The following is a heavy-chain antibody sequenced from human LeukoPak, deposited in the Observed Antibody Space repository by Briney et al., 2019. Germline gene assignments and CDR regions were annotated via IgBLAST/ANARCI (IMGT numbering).Heavy chain of an antibody. J-gene: IGHJ3*02. CDR3: ARDLQLYSSSWSTSDAFDI. Sequence: GASVKVSCKASGYTFTSYGISWVRQAPGQGLEWMGWISAYNGNTNYAQMLQGRVTMTTDTSTSTAYMELRGLRSDDTAVYYCARDLQLYSSSWSTSDAFDIWGQGTMVTVSS. D-gene: IGHD6-13*01. V-gene: IGHV1-18*01. CDR2: ISAYNGNT. CDR1: GYTFTSYG.